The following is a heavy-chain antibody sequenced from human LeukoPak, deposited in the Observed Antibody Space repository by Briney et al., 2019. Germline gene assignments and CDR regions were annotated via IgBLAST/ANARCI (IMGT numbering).Heavy chain of an antibody. Sequence: GGSLRLSCAASGFTFNTYSMNWVRQAPGKGLEWVSSISSSSSYIYYADSVKGRFTISRDNAKNSLYLQMNSLRAEDTAVYYCARGGSTWVPDYWGQGTLVTVSS. D-gene: IGHD6-13*01. V-gene: IGHV3-21*01. J-gene: IGHJ4*02. CDR3: ARGGSTWVPDY. CDR2: ISSSSSYI. CDR1: GFTFNTYS.